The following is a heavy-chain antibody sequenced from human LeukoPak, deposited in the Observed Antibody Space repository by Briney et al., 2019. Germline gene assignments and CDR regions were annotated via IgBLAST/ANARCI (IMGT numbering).Heavy chain of an antibody. D-gene: IGHD5-18*01. CDR2: ISSSSSSI. J-gene: IGHJ4*02. Sequence: GGSLRLSCAASGFTFSSYSMNRVRRAPGKGLEWVSSISSSSSSIYYADSVKGRFTISRDNAKNSLYLQMNSLRAEDTAVYYCARASGDIVETATMGSYWGQGTLVTVSS. V-gene: IGHV3-21*01. CDR1: GFTFSSYS. CDR3: ARASGDIVETATMGSY.